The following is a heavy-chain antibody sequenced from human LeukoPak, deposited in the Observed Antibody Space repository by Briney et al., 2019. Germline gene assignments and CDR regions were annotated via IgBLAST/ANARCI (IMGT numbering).Heavy chain of an antibody. J-gene: IGHJ4*02. CDR1: GYSFTSYW. Sequence: HGESLKISCKGSGYSFTSYWIGWVRQMPGKGLEWMGIIYPGDSDTRYSPSFQGQVTISADKSISTAYLQWSSLKASDTAMYYCAKQPTYYYGSGSYRGSPLPDYWGQGTLVTVSS. V-gene: IGHV5-51*01. CDR3: AKQPTYYYGSGSYRGSPLPDY. D-gene: IGHD3-10*01. CDR2: IYPGDSDT.